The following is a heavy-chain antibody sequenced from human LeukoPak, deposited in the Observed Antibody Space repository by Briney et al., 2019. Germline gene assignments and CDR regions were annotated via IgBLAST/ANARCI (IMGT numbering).Heavy chain of an antibody. CDR3: ARSTPTDLPSNWFDP. CDR1: GVSISGGSYY. Sequence: SETLSLTSTVSGVSISGGSYYWSWIRQPAGKGLEWIGRIYTSGSTNYNPSLKSRVTISVNTSKNQFSLKLSSVSAADTAVYYCARSTPTDLPSNWFDPWGQGTLVTVSS. CDR2: IYTSGST. V-gene: IGHV4-61*02. J-gene: IGHJ5*02.